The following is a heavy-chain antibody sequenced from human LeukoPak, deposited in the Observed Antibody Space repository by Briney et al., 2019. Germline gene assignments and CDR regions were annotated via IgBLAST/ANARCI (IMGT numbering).Heavy chain of an antibody. D-gene: IGHD3-22*01. CDR3: ANQYYYDSSGYPLDY. J-gene: IGHJ4*02. CDR1: GFTFSSYA. V-gene: IGHV3-23*01. CDR2: ISGSGGST. Sequence: GGSLRLSCAASGFTFSSYAMSWVRQAPGKGLEWVSAISGSGGSTYYADSVKGRFTISRDNSKNTLYLQMNSLRAEDTAVYYCANQYYYDSSGYPLDYWGQGTLVTVSS.